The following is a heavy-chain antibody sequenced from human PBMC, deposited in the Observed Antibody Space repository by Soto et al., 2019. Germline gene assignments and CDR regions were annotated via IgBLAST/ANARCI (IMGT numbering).Heavy chain of an antibody. V-gene: IGHV4-59*08. CDR1: GGSISSYY. CDR3: AKYVVRGLYYHYYMDV. J-gene: IGHJ6*03. CDR2: IDKSGTT. Sequence: PSETLSLTCTVSGGSISSYYWSWIRQPPGKGLEWIGCIDKSGTTNYNPSLKSRVTISIETSKNQFSLKLSSVTVADTAVYYCAKYVVRGLYYHYYMDVWGKGTTVTVSS. D-gene: IGHD3-16*01.